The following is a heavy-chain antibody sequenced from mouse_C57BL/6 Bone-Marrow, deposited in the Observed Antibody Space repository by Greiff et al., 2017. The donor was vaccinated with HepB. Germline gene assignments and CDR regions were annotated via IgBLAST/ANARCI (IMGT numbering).Heavy chain of an antibody. V-gene: IGHV1-81*01. D-gene: IGHD2-14*01. CDR3: ARRYRWYFDV. J-gene: IGHJ1*03. Sequence: VQLQQSGAELARPGASVKLSCKASGYTFTSYGISWVKQRTGQGLEWIGEIYPRSGNTYYNEKFKGKATLTEDKSSSTAYMELRSLTSEDSAVYFCARRYRWYFDVWGTGTTVTVSS. CDR2: IYPRSGNT. CDR1: GYTFTSYG.